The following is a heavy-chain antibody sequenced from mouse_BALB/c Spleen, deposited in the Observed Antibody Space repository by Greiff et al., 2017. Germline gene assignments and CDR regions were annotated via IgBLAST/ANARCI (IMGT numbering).Heavy chain of an antibody. CDR3: ASQLTGTSWFAY. CDR2: IWSGGST. CDR1: GFSLTSYG. V-gene: IGHV2-4-1*01. Sequence: QVQLQQSGPGLVQPSQSLSITCTVSGFSLTSYGVHWVRQSPGKGLEWLGVIWSGGSTDYNAAFISRLSISKDNSKSQVFFKMNSLQADDTAIYYCASQLTGTSWFAYWGQGTLVTVSA. D-gene: IGHD4-1*01. J-gene: IGHJ3*01.